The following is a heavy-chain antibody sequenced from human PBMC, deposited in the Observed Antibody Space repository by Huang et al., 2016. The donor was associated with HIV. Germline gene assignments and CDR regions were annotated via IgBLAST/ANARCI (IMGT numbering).Heavy chain of an antibody. J-gene: IGHJ3*01. V-gene: IGHV3-30*02. CDR2: IRYDGNND. Sequence: QVRLVESGGGVVQPGASLTLSCSASGFPFSAYGVDWVRQGPGKGLEWVSFIRYDGNNDYLIGSVKGRFTISRDNSNKTLYLRMNSLRPEDTAVYYCVKERGSSRARSSFDFWGQGTSVIVSS. CDR1: GFPFSAYG. CDR3: VKERGSSRARSSFDF. D-gene: IGHD6-13*01.